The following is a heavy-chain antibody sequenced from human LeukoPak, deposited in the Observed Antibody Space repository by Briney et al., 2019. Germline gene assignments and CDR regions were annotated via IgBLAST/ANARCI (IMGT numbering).Heavy chain of an antibody. Sequence: GESLQISCKGSGYRFTSYWIGWVRPLPGKGLEWMGIIYPGDSDTRYSPSFQGQVTISADKSIGTAYLQWSSLKASDTAMYYCARRPADDTARFDYWGQGTLVTVSS. J-gene: IGHJ4*02. CDR3: ARRPADDTARFDY. D-gene: IGHD5-18*01. V-gene: IGHV5-51*01. CDR1: GYRFTSYW. CDR2: IYPGDSDT.